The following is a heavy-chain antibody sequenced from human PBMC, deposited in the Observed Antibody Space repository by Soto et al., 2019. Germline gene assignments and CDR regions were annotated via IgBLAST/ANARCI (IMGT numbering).Heavy chain of an antibody. D-gene: IGHD1-1*01. V-gene: IGHV4-30-4*01. CDR3: ARDLWVEPELYYYGMDV. CDR2: IFYSGTT. CDR1: GDSISSADYY. Sequence: SETLSLTCTVSGDSISSADYYWSWIRQTPGKGLEWIGHIFYSGTTYYNPSLKSRLTISVDTSKNHFSLRLTSVTAADTAVYYCARDLWVEPELYYYGMDVWGQGTAVTVSS. J-gene: IGHJ6*02.